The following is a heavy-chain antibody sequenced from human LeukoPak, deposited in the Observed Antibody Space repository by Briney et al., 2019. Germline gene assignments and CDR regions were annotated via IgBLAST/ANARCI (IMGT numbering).Heavy chain of an antibody. CDR2: IYYSGST. J-gene: IGHJ5*02. D-gene: IGHD6-19*01. CDR3: ARVWDSSGWYRLRFDP. V-gene: IGHV4-30-4*08. Sequence: SQTLSLTCTVSGGSISSGDYYWSWICQPPGKGLEWIGYIYYSGSTYYNPSLKSRVTISVDTSKNQFSLKLSSVTAADTGVYYCARVWDSSGWYRLRFDPWGQGTLVTVSS. CDR1: GGSISSGDYY.